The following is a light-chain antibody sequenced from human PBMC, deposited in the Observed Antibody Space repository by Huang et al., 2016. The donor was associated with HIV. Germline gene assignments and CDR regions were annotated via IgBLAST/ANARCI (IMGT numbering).Light chain of an antibody. CDR2: AAS. J-gene: IGKJ1*01. CDR3: HQYGTPPWT. V-gene: IGKV3-20*01. Sequence: EIVLTQSPRSLSLSPGEKATLHCRASQSVSNYYLAWYQQKPGQSPRLLLHAASTRSSGSPGRVSGSGSGTAFTLTITRLEPEDSAVYFCHQYGTPPWTFGQGTRVEI. CDR1: QSVSNYY.